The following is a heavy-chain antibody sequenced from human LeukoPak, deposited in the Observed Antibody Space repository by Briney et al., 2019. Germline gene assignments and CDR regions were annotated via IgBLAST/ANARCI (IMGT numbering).Heavy chain of an antibody. CDR3: AKNMSITAASQVDY. CDR2: ISSSGGST. V-gene: IGHV3-23*01. D-gene: IGHD1-20*01. CDR1: GFTFSSYS. Sequence: VGSLRLSCAASGFTFSSYSMSWVRQAPGKGLEWVSAISSSGGSTDYTDSVKGQFTISREHSKNTLYLQMNRVRAEETAVYCCAKNMSITAASQVDYWGQGTLVTVSS. J-gene: IGHJ4*02.